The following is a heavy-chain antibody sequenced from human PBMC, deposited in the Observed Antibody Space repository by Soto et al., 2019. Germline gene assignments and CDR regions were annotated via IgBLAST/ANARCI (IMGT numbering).Heavy chain of an antibody. V-gene: IGHV3-30*18. Sequence: QVQLVESGGGVVQPGGSLRLSCVASGFTFRTNGMHWVRQAPGKGLEWLAVVAHDGSNIYYADSVRGRFTISRDNSENTLYLEMNSLTVEDTAVLYCGKDRDRTWSFDYWGQGTLVTVSS. D-gene: IGHD2-21*02. CDR2: VAHDGSNI. J-gene: IGHJ4*02. CDR1: GFTFRTNG. CDR3: GKDRDRTWSFDY.